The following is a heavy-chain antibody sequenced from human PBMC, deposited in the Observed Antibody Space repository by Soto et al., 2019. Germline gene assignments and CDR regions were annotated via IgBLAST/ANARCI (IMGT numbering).Heavy chain of an antibody. CDR2: INAGNGNT. CDR1: GYTFTSYA. Sequence: EASVKVSCKASGYTFTSYAMHWVRQAPGQRLEWMGWINAGNGNTKYSQKFQGRVTITRDTSASTAYMELSSLRSEDTAVYYCARKKPDWYFDLWGRGTLVTVSS. J-gene: IGHJ2*01. CDR3: ARKKPDWYFDL. V-gene: IGHV1-3*01.